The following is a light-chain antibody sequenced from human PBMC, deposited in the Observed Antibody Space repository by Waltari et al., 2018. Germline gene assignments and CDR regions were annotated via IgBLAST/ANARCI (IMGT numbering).Light chain of an antibody. V-gene: IGKV1-8*01. Sequence: AIRMTQSPSSLSASTGDRVTITCRASQSVSTYLAWYQQKPGKAPKLLIYAASTLQRGVPLRFSGSGSGTDFTRSISCLQSEDFATYYCQQYYDYQRSFGQGTKVEIK. J-gene: IGKJ1*01. CDR1: QSVSTY. CDR2: AAS. CDR3: QQYYDYQRS.